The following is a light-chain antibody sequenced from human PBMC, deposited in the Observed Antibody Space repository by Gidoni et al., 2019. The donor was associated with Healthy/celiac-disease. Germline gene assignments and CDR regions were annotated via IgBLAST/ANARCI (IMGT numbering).Light chain of an antibody. Sequence: EIVFTQSPATLSLSPGERATLSCRASQSVCSYLAWYQPKPGQAPRLLIYDASNRATGIPARFSGSGSGTDVTLTISSREPEDFAVDYCQQRSNWPPLAFGPGTKVDIK. V-gene: IGKV3-11*01. CDR3: QQRSNWPPLA. CDR1: QSVCSY. J-gene: IGKJ3*01. CDR2: DAS.